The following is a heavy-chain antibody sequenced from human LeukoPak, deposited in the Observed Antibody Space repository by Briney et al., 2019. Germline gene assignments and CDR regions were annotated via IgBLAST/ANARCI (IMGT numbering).Heavy chain of an antibody. J-gene: IGHJ4*02. CDR3: ASTSSGSYHQVYY. CDR2: INHSGST. V-gene: IGHV4-39*07. Sequence: PSETLSLTCTVSGGSISSSSYYWGWIRQPPGKGLEWIGEINHSGSTNYNPSLKSRVTTSVDTSKNQFSLKLSSVTAADTAIYYCASTSSGSYHQVYYWGQGTLVTVSS. CDR1: GGSISSSSYY. D-gene: IGHD1-26*01.